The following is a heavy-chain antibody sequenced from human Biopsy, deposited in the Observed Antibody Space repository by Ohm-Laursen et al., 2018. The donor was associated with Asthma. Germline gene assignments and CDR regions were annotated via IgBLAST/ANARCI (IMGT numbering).Heavy chain of an antibody. CDR3: ARESGQDSGGTGAFDR. Sequence: SLRLSCAAFGVVFSQSGMHWVRQAPGKGLEWVALISSDGHNKYYKDSVKGRFTIYRDNSKLRLYLEISSLRVEDSAVYYCARESGQDSGGTGAFDRWGQGIMVAVSS. D-gene: IGHD4-23*01. CDR1: GVVFSQSG. CDR2: ISSDGHNK. V-gene: IGHV3-30*03. J-gene: IGHJ3*02.